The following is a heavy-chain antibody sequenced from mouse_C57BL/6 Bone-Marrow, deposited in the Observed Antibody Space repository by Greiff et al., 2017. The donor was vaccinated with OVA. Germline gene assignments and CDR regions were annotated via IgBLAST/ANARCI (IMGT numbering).Heavy chain of an antibody. Sequence: EVMLVESGGDLVKPGGSLKLSCAASGFTFSSYGMSWVRQTPDKRLEWVATISSGGSYTYYPDSVKGRFTISRDNAKNTLYLQMSSLKSEDTAMYYCARPNPSYYYGSSSPLSMDYWGQGTSVTVSS. CDR1: GFTFSSYG. D-gene: IGHD1-1*01. V-gene: IGHV5-6*02. CDR2: ISSGGSYT. J-gene: IGHJ4*01. CDR3: ARPNPSYYYGSSSPLSMDY.